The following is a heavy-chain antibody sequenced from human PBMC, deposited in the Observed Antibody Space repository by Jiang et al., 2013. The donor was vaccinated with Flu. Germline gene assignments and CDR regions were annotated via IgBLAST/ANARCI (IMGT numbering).Heavy chain of an antibody. CDR3: ARGLKRYCSSTSCETNWFDP. CDR2: INTNTGNP. J-gene: IGHJ5*02. V-gene: IGHV7-4-1*02. CDR1: GYTFTSYA. Sequence: SVKVSCKASGYTFTSYAMNWVRQAPGQGLEWMGWINTNTGNPTYAQGFTGRFVFSLDTSVSTAYLQISSLKAEDTAVYYCARGLKRYCSSTSCETNWFDPWGQGTLVTVSS. D-gene: IGHD2-2*01.